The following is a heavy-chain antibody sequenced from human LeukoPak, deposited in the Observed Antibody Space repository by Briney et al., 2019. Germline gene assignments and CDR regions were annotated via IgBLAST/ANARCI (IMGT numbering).Heavy chain of an antibody. CDR2: INHSGST. V-gene: IGHV4-34*01. CDR3: ARLGMYYYGSGRPSRNWFDP. CDR1: GGSFSGYY. J-gene: IGHJ5*02. D-gene: IGHD3-10*01. Sequence: PSETLSLTCAVYGGSFSGYYWSWIRQPPGKALEWIVEINHSGSTNYNPSLKSRVTISVDTSKNQFSLKLSSVTAADTAVYYCARLGMYYYGSGRPSRNWFDPWGQGTLVTVSS.